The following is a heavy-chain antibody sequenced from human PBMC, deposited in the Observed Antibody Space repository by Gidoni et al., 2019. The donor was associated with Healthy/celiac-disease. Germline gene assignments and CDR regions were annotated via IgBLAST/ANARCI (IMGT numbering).Heavy chain of an antibody. CDR1: GFSLSTSGVG. D-gene: IGHD3-10*01. J-gene: IGHJ4*02. Sequence: QITLKESGPTLVKPTQTLTLTCTFSGFSLSTSGVGVGWIRQPPGKALEWLALIYWDDDKRYIPSLKSRLTITKDTSKNQVVLTITNMEPVDTATYYCAHRRGGSGSYNYFDYWGQGTLVTVSS. CDR3: AHRRGGSGSYNYFDY. V-gene: IGHV2-5*02. CDR2: IYWDDDK.